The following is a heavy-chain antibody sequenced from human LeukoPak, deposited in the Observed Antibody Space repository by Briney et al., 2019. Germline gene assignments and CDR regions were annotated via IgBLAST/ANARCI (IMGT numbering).Heavy chain of an antibody. CDR2: IDPSDSYT. D-gene: IGHD6-13*01. Sequence: GESLRISCKGSGYSFTTYWTSWVRQMPGKGLEWMGRIDPSDSYTNYSPSFQGHVTISADKSFSTAYLQWTSLKASDTAMYYCARHAKAYGSSCDYWGQGTLATVSS. J-gene: IGHJ4*02. V-gene: IGHV5-10-1*01. CDR1: GYSFTTYW. CDR3: ARHAKAYGSSCDY.